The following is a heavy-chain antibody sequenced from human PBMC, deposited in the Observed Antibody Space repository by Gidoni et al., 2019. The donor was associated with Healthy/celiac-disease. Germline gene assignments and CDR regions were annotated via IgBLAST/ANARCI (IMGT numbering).Heavy chain of an antibody. V-gene: IGHV4-59*01. D-gene: IGHD3-10*01. CDR2: IYSSGTT. CDR1: GASIGSAF. Sequence: QVQLQESGPGLVKPSETLSLTCTVSGASIGSAFWSWIRQPPGRGLEYIGYIYSSGTTNYNPSPRGRLFISIDTSKNQFSLSLSSVTAADTAVYYCARARPGSLDYWGRGTLVTVSS. CDR3: ARARPGSLDY. J-gene: IGHJ4*02.